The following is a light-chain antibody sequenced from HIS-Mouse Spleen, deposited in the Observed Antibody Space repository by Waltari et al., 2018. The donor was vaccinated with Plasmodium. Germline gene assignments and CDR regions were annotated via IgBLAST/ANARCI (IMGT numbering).Light chain of an antibody. CDR3: QVWDSSTV. V-gene: IGLV3-9*01. Sequence: SYELTQPLSVSVALGQTARITCGGNNIGRKNVHWYQQKPGQAPVLVIYWDSNRPSGIPERFSGSNSGNTATLTISRAQAGDEADYYCQVWDSSTVFGGGTKLTVL. J-gene: IGLJ3*02. CDR2: WDS. CDR1: NIGRKN.